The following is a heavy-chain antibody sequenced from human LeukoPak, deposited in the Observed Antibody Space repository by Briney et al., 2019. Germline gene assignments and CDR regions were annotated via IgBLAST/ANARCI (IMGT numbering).Heavy chain of an antibody. D-gene: IGHD5-18*01. CDR1: GYTFTSYG. V-gene: IGHV1-18*01. Sequence: ASVKVSCKASGYTFTSYGISWVRQAPGQGLEWMGWISAYNGNTNYAQKLQGRVTMTTDTSTSTAYMELRSLRSDDTAVYYCARSQARGYSYGYTDYWGQGTLVTVSS. CDR3: ARSQARGYSYGYTDY. CDR2: ISAYNGNT. J-gene: IGHJ4*02.